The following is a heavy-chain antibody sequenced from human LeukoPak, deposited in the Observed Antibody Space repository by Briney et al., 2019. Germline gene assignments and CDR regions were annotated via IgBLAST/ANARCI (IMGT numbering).Heavy chain of an antibody. CDR3: AREGGQAAGDAFDI. Sequence: PSETLSLTCTVSGGSISSSSYYWGWIRQPPGKGREGIGSIYYSGSTYYNPSLKSRVTISVDTSKNQFSLKLSSVTAADTAVYYCAREGGQAAGDAFDIWGQGTMVTVSS. CDR1: GGSISSSSYY. D-gene: IGHD6-25*01. CDR2: IYYSGST. V-gene: IGHV4-39*07. J-gene: IGHJ3*02.